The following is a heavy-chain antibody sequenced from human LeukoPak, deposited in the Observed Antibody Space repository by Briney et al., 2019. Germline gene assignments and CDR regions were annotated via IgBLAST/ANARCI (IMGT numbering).Heavy chain of an antibody. Sequence: ASVKVSCKASGYIFSSYGISWVRQAPGQGLEWMGWISAYNGNTNYAQKLQGRVTMTTDTSTSTAYMELRSLRSDDTAVYYCARARGQLLVRGVIPYYFDYWGQGTLVTVSS. CDR2: ISAYNGNT. D-gene: IGHD3-10*01. V-gene: IGHV1-18*01. J-gene: IGHJ4*02. CDR1: GYIFSSYG. CDR3: ARARGQLLVRGVIPYYFDY.